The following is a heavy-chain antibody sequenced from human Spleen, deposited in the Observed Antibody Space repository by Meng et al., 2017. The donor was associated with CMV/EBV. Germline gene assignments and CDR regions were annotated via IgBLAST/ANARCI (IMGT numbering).Heavy chain of an antibody. Sequence: GGSLRLSCAASAFTFSNYTMNWVRQAPGKGLGWVSSISSSSSYMYYADSVKGRFTISRDNAKNSLYLQMNNLRAEDTAVYYCASNNWNRYYYYGMDVWGQGTTVTVSS. CDR1: AFTFSNYT. CDR3: ASNNWNRYYYYGMDV. V-gene: IGHV3-21*01. CDR2: ISSSSSYM. D-gene: IGHD1-20*01. J-gene: IGHJ6*02.